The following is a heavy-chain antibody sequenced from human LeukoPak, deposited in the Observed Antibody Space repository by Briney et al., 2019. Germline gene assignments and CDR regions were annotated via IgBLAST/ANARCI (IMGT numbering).Heavy chain of an antibody. CDR1: GGSFSGFY. CDR2: SIHTGNN. CDR3: ARGLSSGWVDY. J-gene: IGHJ4*02. V-gene: IGHV4-34*01. D-gene: IGHD6-19*01. Sequence: SETLSLTCAVNGGSFSGFYWTWIRQSPGGGLEWIGESIHTGNNNYKPSLSGRVTISLDTSKRQFSLKLSSVTAADTAVYYCARGLSSGWVDYWGQGTLVTVS.